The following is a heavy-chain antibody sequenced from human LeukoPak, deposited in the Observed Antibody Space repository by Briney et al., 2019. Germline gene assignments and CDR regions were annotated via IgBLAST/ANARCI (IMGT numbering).Heavy chain of an antibody. Sequence: SETLSLTCTVSGGSISSYYWSWIRQPPGKGLEWIGYIYYSGSTNYNPSLKSRVTISVDTSKNQFSLKLSSVTAADTAVYYCARDYYDSSGYHDYWGQGILVTVSS. CDR3: ARDYYDSSGYHDY. D-gene: IGHD3-22*01. CDR1: GGSISSYY. V-gene: IGHV4-59*12. CDR2: IYYSGST. J-gene: IGHJ4*02.